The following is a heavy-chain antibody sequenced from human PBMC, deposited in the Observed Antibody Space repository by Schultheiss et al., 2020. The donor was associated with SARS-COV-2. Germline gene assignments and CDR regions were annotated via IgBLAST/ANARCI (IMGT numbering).Heavy chain of an antibody. Sequence: SETLSLTCTVSGGSISSYYWSWIRQPAGKGLEWIGRIYTSGSTNYNPSLKSRITISVDMSENQFSLKLTSVTAADTAVYFCARAGYTAVPRYWNFDLWGRGTLVTVSS. D-gene: IGHD5-18*01. CDR3: ARAGYTAVPRYWNFDL. V-gene: IGHV4-4*07. J-gene: IGHJ2*01. CDR1: GGSISSYY. CDR2: IYTSGST.